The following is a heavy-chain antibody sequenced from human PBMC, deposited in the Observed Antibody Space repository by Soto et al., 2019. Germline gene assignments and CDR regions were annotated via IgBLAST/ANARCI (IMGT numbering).Heavy chain of an antibody. V-gene: IGHV4-59*01. D-gene: IGHD1-26*01. J-gene: IGHJ5*02. CDR1: GGSISSYY. CDR3: ARATRSPWELNNWFDP. CDR2: IYYSGST. Sequence: SETLSLTCTVSGGSISSYYWSWIRQPPGKGLEWIGYIYYSGSTNYNPSLKSRVTISVDTSKNQFSLKLSSVTAADTAVYYCARATRSPWELNNWFDPWGQGTLVTVSS.